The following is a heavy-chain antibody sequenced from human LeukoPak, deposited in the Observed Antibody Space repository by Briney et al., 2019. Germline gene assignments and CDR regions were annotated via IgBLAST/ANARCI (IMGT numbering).Heavy chain of an antibody. CDR1: GFTSSSYS. J-gene: IGHJ6*02. V-gene: IGHV3-21*01. D-gene: IGHD4-17*01. CDR2: ISSSSSYT. CDR3: ARLTTVTTSYYYYGMDV. Sequence: GGSLRLSCAASGFTSSSYSVNWVRQPPGQGLEWVSSISSSSSYTYYADSVKGRFTISRDNAKNSLYLQMNSLRAEDTAVYYCARLTTVTTSYYYYGMDVWGQGTTVTVSS.